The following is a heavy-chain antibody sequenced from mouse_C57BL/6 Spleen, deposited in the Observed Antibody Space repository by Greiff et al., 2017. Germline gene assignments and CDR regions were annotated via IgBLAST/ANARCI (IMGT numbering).Heavy chain of an antibody. CDR2: IYPRSGNT. CDR3: ARSSIYYDYEGYFDY. CDR1: GYTFTSYG. J-gene: IGHJ2*01. V-gene: IGHV1-81*01. Sequence: VQLQQSGAELMKPGASVKLSCKATGYTFTSYGISWVKQRTGQGLEWIGEIYPRSGNTYYNEKFKGKATLTAAKSSSTAYMELRSLTSEDSAVYFCARSSIYYDYEGYFDYWGQGTTLTVSS. D-gene: IGHD2-4*01.